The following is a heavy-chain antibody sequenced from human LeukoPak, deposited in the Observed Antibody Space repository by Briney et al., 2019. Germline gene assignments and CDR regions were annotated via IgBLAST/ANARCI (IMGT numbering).Heavy chain of an antibody. CDR2: IIPILGIA. Sequence: SVKVSCKASGGTFSRYAISWVRQAPGQGLEWMGRIIPILGIANYAQKFQGRVTITADKSTSTAYMELSSLRSEDTAVYYCARGDYYDSSGYYVFDYWGQGTLVTVSS. CDR1: GGTFSRYA. CDR3: ARGDYYDSSGYYVFDY. V-gene: IGHV1-69*04. J-gene: IGHJ4*02. D-gene: IGHD3-22*01.